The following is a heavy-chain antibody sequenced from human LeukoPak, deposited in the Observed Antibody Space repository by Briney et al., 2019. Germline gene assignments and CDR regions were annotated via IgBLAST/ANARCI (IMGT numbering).Heavy chain of an antibody. CDR3: AKDFRGVAARPQLFDY. J-gene: IGHJ4*02. CDR1: GFTFSSYA. CDR2: ISGSGGST. V-gene: IGHV3-23*01. D-gene: IGHD6-6*01. Sequence: GGSLRLSCAASGFTFSSYAMSWVRQAPGKGLEWVSAISGSGGSTYYADSVKGRFTISRDNSKNTLYLQMNSLRAEDTAVYYCAKDFRGVAARPQLFDYWGQGTLVTVSS.